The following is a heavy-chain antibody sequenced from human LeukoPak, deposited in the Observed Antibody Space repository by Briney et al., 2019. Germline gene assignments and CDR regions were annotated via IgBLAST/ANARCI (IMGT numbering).Heavy chain of an antibody. CDR3: TRDAGTAMVTDDFDY. D-gene: IGHD5-18*01. CDR2: LRSKANSYAP. CDR1: GFTFSGSA. J-gene: IGHJ4*02. V-gene: IGHV3-73*01. Sequence: GRSLRLSCAASGFTFSGSAMHWVRQASGKGLEWVGRLRSKANSYAPAYAATVKGRFTISRDDSKNTAYLQKNSLKTEDTAVYDCTRDAGTAMVTDDFDYWGQGTLVTVSS.